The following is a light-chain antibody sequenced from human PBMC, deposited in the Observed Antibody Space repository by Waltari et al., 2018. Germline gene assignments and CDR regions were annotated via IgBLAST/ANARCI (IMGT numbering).Light chain of an antibody. CDR3: GSWDNSPKHGRV. J-gene: IGLJ2*01. CDR2: DNN. V-gene: IGLV1-51*01. Sequence: QSVLTQPPSVSAAPGQKVTISCSADTSVTGNNQMSWYQQLPGTAPKPLIYDNNKRPSGISERFSGSRSGSSATLVITGLQTGDEADYYCGSWDNSPKHGRVFGGGTKLTV. CDR1: TSVTGNNQ.